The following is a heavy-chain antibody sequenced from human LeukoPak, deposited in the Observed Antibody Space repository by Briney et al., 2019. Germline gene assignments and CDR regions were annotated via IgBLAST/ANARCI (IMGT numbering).Heavy chain of an antibody. CDR3: ARVHAPVPPGAFDI. Sequence: ASVKVSCKASGGTFSSYAISWVRQAPGQGLEWMGGIIPIFGTANYAQKFQGRVTITADESTSTAYMELSSLRSEDTAVYYCARVHAPVPPGAFDIWGQGTMVTVSS. J-gene: IGHJ3*02. V-gene: IGHV1-69*13. CDR2: IIPIFGTA. CDR1: GGTFSSYA.